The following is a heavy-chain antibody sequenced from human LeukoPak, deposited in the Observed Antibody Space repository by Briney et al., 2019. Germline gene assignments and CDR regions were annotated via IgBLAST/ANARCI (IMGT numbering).Heavy chain of an antibody. CDR3: AREYCSGISCLRGNWFDP. Sequence: ASVKVSCKASGGTFSSDVISWVRQAPGQGLEWMGGIIPIFGSTNYEQKFQGRVTITADESTSTAYMELSSLRSEDTAVYYCAREYCSGISCLRGNWFDPWGQGTLVTVSS. D-gene: IGHD2-15*01. V-gene: IGHV1-69*13. CDR1: GGTFSSDV. CDR2: IIPIFGST. J-gene: IGHJ5*02.